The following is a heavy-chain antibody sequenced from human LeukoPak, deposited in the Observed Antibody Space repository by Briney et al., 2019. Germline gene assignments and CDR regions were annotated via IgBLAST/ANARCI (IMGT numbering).Heavy chain of an antibody. CDR3: VKEEIDWNYVRFFDY. CDR2: IKGGGDST. V-gene: IGHV3-23*01. D-gene: IGHD1-7*01. Sequence: SGGSLRLSCAASGFTFSSYSMSWVRQAPGKGLEWISSIKGGGDSTYYADSVKGRFTISRDNSKNILYLQMNSLRAEDTAVYYCVKEEIDWNYVRFFDYWGQGTLVTVSS. CDR1: GFTFSSYS. J-gene: IGHJ4*02.